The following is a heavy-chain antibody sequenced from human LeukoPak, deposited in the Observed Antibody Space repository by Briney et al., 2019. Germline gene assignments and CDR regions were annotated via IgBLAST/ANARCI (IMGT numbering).Heavy chain of an antibody. J-gene: IGHJ3*02. CDR2: IDPSDSYT. V-gene: IGHV5-10-1*01. Sequence: GESLEISCKGSGYSFTSYWISWVRQMPGKGLEWMGRIDPSDSYTNYSPSFQGHVTISADKSISTAYLQWSSLKASDTAMYYCARLAYCGGDCYSGFNAFDIWGQGTMVTVSS. CDR3: ARLAYCGGDCYSGFNAFDI. D-gene: IGHD2-21*02. CDR1: GYSFTSYW.